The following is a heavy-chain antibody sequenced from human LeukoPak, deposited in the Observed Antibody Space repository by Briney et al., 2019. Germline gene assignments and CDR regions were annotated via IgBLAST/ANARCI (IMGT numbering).Heavy chain of an antibody. V-gene: IGHV1-69*05. Sequence: GASVKVSCKASGGTFSSYAIIWVRQAPGQGLEWMGRRIPISGTANYAQKFQGRVTITTNESTSTAYMELSSLRSEDTAVYYCAIVVVTQHIDYWGQGTLVTVSS. CDR2: RIPISGTA. J-gene: IGHJ4*02. D-gene: IGHD2-21*02. CDR3: AIVVVTQHIDY. CDR1: GGTFSSYA.